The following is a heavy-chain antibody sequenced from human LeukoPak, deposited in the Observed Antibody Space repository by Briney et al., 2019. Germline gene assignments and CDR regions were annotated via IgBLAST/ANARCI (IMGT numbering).Heavy chain of an antibody. CDR2: IIPIFGTA. V-gene: IGHV1-69*13. CDR3: ARVLGYCSGGSCYSEYYGMDV. D-gene: IGHD2-15*01. J-gene: IGHJ6*02. Sequence: SVKVSCKASGGTFISYAISWVRQAPGQGLEWMGGIIPIFGTANYAQKFQGRVTITADESTSTAYMELSSLRSEDTAVYYCARVLGYCSGGSCYSEYYGMDVWGQGTTVTVSS. CDR1: GGTFISYA.